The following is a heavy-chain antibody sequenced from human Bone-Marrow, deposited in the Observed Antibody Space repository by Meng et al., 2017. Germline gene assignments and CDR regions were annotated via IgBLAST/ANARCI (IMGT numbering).Heavy chain of an antibody. J-gene: IGHJ3*02. Sequence: GSLRLSCTVSGGSISRSNYYWGWVRQPPGKGLEWIGSIYYSGSTFYNPSLKSRVTISVDTSKNHFSLKLSSVTAADTAVYYCARASGRSNYYANHDAFDIWGQGTMVTGSS. V-gene: IGHV4-39*07. CDR3: ARASGRSNYYANHDAFDI. CDR2: IYYSGST. CDR1: GGSISRSNYY. D-gene: IGHD3-22*01.